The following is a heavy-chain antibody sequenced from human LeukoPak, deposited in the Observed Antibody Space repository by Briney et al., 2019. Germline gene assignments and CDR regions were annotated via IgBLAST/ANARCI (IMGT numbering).Heavy chain of an antibody. D-gene: IGHD2-21*02. CDR3: ARDTHIVVVTAVSSDY. CDR1: GYTFTGYY. J-gene: IGHJ4*02. Sequence: ASVKVSCKASGYTFTGYYMHWVRQAPGQGLEWMGRINPNSGGTNYAQKFQGRVTMTRETSISTAYMELSRLRSDDTAVYYCARDTHIVVVTAVSSDYWGQGTLVTVSS. CDR2: INPNSGGT. V-gene: IGHV1-2*06.